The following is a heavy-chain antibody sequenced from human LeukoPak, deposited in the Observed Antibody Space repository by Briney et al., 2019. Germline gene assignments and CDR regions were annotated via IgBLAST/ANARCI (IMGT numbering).Heavy chain of an antibody. CDR2: IRSSGKAL. CDR3: ARGTTVASYYFDY. D-gene: IGHD4-23*01. V-gene: IGHV3-11*01. Sequence: VGSPRLSRAASGFTLSDFYMGWIPPAPREGLGGGSYIRSSGKALYNADPVKGRFPISRDNAKNSLYLQMNSLRAEDTAVYYCARGTTVASYYFDYWGQGTLVTVSS. CDR1: GFTLSDFY. J-gene: IGHJ4*02.